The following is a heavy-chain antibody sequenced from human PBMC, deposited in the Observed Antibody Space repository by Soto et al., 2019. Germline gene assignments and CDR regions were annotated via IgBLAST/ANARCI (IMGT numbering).Heavy chain of an antibody. CDR1: GGSISSGGYS. CDR2: IYHSGST. CDR3: ARAHYGDYGYGMDV. J-gene: IGHJ6*02. D-gene: IGHD4-17*01. V-gene: IGHV4-30-2*01. Sequence: SETLSLTCAVSGGSISSGGYSWSWIRQPPGKGLEWIGYIYHSGSTYYNPSLKSRVTIPVDRSKNQFSLKLSSVTAADTAVYYCARAHYGDYGYGMDVCGQGTTVTVS.